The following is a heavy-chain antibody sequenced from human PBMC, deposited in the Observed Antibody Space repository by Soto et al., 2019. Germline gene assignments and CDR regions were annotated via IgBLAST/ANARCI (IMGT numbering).Heavy chain of an antibody. D-gene: IGHD3-9*01. J-gene: IGHJ4*02. CDR2: IDDGNSA. CDR1: GFNFRTYA. V-gene: IGHV3-23*05. Sequence: EVRLLESGGGSEQPGGSLRLSCAASGFNFRTYAMYWVRQAPGKGLEWVSAIDDGNSAYYAASVQGRFIISRDNSRNTLYLQMDGLRVEDTAIYFCTKRPMCAVDCGYFDDWGLGILVTVSS. CDR3: TKRPMCAVDCGYFDD.